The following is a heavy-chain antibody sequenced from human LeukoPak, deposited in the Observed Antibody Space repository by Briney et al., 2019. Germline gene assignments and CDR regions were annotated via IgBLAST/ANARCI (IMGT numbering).Heavy chain of an antibody. CDR1: GGSISSYY. J-gene: IGHJ4*02. D-gene: IGHD6-25*01. V-gene: IGHV4-59*12. Sequence: SETLSLTCTVSGGSISSYYWSWIRQPPGKGLEWIGYIYYSGSTNYNPSLKSRVTISVDTSKNQFSLKLSSVTAADTAVYYCARLRVARLKYYFDYWGQGTLVTVSS. CDR3: ARLRVARLKYYFDY. CDR2: IYYSGST.